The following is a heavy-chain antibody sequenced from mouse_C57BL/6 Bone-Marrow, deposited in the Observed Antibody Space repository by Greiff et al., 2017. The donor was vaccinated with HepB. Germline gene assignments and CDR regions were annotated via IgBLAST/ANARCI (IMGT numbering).Heavy chain of an antibody. D-gene: IGHD1-1*01. CDR1: GYTFTSYT. V-gene: IGHV1-4*01. CDR3: ARLELLRN. Sequence: VQLKQSGAELARPGASVKMSCKASGYTFTSYTMHWVKQRPGQGLEWIGYINPSSGYTKYNQKFKDKATLTADKSSSTAYMQLSSLTSEDSAVYYCARLELLRNWGQGTLVTVSA. CDR2: INPSSGYT. J-gene: IGHJ3*01.